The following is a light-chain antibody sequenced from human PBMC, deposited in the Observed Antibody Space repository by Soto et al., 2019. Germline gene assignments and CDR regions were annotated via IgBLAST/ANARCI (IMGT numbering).Light chain of an antibody. Sequence: QLVLTQPASVSGSPGQSITISCTGTSSDVGAYNYVSWYQQHPGKAPKLMIYEVSNRPSGVSNRFSGSKSGNTASLTISGLQAEDEADYYCSSYTSISTWVFGGGTKVTVL. CDR3: SSYTSISTWV. J-gene: IGLJ3*02. CDR1: SSDVGAYNY. V-gene: IGLV2-14*01. CDR2: EVS.